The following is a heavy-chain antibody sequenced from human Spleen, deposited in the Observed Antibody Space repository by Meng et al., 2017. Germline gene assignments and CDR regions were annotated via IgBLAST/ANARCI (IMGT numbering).Heavy chain of an antibody. J-gene: IGHJ4*02. CDR2: IYWNDDK. Sequence: QITLKESGPTLVKPTQTLTLTCTFTGFAVSASGVGVGWIRQPPGKALEWLALIYWNDDKRYSPSLKSRLTITKDTSKNQVVLSMTNMDPLDTATYYCAHRTYDYWSGYHDHFDFWGQGILVTVSS. D-gene: IGHD3/OR15-3a*01. CDR3: AHRTYDYWSGYHDHFDF. V-gene: IGHV2-5*01. CDR1: GFAVSASGVG.